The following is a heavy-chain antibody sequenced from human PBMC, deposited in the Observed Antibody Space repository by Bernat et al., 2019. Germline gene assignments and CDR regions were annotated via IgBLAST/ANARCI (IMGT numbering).Heavy chain of an antibody. CDR1: GLTFGSHW. D-gene: IGHD6-19*01. CDR2: INSDGTTV. CDR3: SSNGKTVVGTGGEY. V-gene: IGHV3-74*01. J-gene: IGHJ4*02. Sequence: EVQLVESGGGLVQPGGSLRLSCAVSGLTFGSHWMHWVRQAPGEGLVWVSRINSDGTTVNYAESVEGRFTISRDNAKNTLFLQMYSLRAEDTAVYYWSSNGKTVVGTGGEYWGQGTLVTVSA.